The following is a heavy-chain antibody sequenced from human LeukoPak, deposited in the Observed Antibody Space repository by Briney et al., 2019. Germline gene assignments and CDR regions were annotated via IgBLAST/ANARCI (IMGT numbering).Heavy chain of an antibody. Sequence: SETLSLTCTVSGGSISSGSYYWSWIRQPAGKGLEWIGRIYTSGSTNYNPSLKSRVTISLDTSKNQFSLKLSSVTAADTAVYYCARGIYDSSGYYFDYWGQGTLVTVSS. D-gene: IGHD3-22*01. CDR1: GGSISSGSYY. CDR3: ARGIYDSSGYYFDY. V-gene: IGHV4-61*02. CDR2: IYTSGST. J-gene: IGHJ4*02.